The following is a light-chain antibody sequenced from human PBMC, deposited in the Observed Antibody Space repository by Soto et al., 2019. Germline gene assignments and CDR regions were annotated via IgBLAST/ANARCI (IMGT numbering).Light chain of an antibody. CDR2: DTS. CDR1: QAVSSY. V-gene: IGKV1-27*01. J-gene: IGKJ4*01. CDR3: RKYNHART. Sequence: DIQLTQSPSSLSASLGDRVTITCRASQAVSSYLAWYQQKPGKAPGLLIYDTSTLQSGAPARFSGSGSGTDFTLTISSLQPEDVAAYYCRKYNHARTFGRGTKVEIK.